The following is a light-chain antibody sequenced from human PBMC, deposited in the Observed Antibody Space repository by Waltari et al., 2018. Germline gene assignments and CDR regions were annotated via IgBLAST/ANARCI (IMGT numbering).Light chain of an antibody. V-gene: IGKV3-11*01. CDR2: YTF. CDR3: HQYHAWPPGRM. Sequence: EIVLTQSPVTLSLSPGERATLSCRASKSGSRYLTWYQQEPGQAPRILIYYTFSRASGIPARFSGSGSGTDFTLTIDSLQSEDSAVYYCHQYHAWPPGRMFGQGTKVEMK. CDR1: KSGSRY. J-gene: IGKJ1*01.